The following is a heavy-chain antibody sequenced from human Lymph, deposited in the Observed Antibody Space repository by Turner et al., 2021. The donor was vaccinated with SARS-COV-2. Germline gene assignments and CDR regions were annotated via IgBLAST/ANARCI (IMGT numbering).Heavy chain of an antibody. CDR2: INPNSCGT. CDR3: ARDTRGDYSYYYDGMDV. V-gene: IGHV1-2*02. CDR1: GYIFTGYY. D-gene: IGHD4-17*01. J-gene: IGHJ6*02. Sequence: QVQLVQSGAEVKRPGASVKVSCKASGYIFTGYYMHWVRQAPGQGLEWMGWINPNSCGTNYAQKFQGRVTMTRDTSISTAYMEVSRLRSDDTAVYYCARDTRGDYSYYYDGMDVWGQGTTVTVSS.